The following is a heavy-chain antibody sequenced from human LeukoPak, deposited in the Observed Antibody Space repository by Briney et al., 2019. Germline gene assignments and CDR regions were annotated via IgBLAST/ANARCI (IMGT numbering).Heavy chain of an antibody. J-gene: IGHJ6*03. CDR1: GFTLADLS. D-gene: IGHD2-21*01. V-gene: IGHV1-24*01. CDR3: ATGVYCATTTCPGYQHYYYFMDV. Sequence: EASVKVSCKVSGFTLADLSMHWVRQAPGTGLEWVGGFDRKNGDTIYAQRFRGRVTLTEDTSTGTAYMELSSLSADDTAVYYCATGVYCATTTCPGYQHYYYFMDVWGKGTTVTVSS. CDR2: FDRKNGDT.